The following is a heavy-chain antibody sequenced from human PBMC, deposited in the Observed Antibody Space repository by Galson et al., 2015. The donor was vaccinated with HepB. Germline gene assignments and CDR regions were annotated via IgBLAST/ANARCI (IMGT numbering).Heavy chain of an antibody. CDR3: ARGYRGYSGYEGFDY. CDR2: MNPNSDNT. CDR1: GYTFTNYE. J-gene: IGHJ4*02. V-gene: IGHV1-8*01. D-gene: IGHD5-12*01. Sequence: SVKVSCKASGYTFTNYEINWVRQATGQGLEWMGWMNPNSDNTVFAQKFQGRVTMTRNTSISTAYMELSSLRSEDTAVYYCARGYRGYSGYEGFDYWGQGTPVTVSS.